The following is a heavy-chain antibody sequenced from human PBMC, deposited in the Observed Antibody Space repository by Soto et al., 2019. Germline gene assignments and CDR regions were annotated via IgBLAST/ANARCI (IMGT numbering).Heavy chain of an antibody. Sequence: PSETLSLTCTVPGGSISSYYWSWIRQPPGKGLEWIGYIYYSGSTNYNPSLKSRVTISVDTSKNQFSLKLSSVTAADTAVYYCARVSLSLFGVVNYYYGLNVWGQGTTVTVSS. J-gene: IGHJ6*02. CDR1: GGSISSYY. D-gene: IGHD3-3*01. V-gene: IGHV4-59*01. CDR3: ARVSLSLFGVVNYYYGLNV. CDR2: IYYSGST.